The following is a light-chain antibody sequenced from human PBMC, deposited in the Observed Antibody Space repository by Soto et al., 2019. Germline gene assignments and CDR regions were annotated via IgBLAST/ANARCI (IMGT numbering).Light chain of an antibody. J-gene: IGKJ1*01. CDR2: DAS. CDR3: QQYNSYSWT. Sequence: DIPMTQSPSTLSASVGDRVTITCRASQSISSWLAWYQQKPGKAPKLLIYDASSLESGAPSRFSGSGSGTEFTLTISSLQPDDFATYYCQQYNSYSWTFGQGTKVDI. V-gene: IGKV1-5*01. CDR1: QSISSW.